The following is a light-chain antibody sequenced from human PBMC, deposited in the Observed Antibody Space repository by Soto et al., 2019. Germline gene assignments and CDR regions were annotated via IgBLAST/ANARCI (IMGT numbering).Light chain of an antibody. J-gene: IGLJ1*01. V-gene: IGLV2-14*03. CDR3: SSYTTRNTEV. CDR1: SSDVGAFNY. Sequence: QSLLAXPASVSGSPGQSISISCIGTSSDVGAFNYVSWYQHHPGKAPQLIIYDVTSRPSGVSNRFSASKSGNTASLTISGLQAEDEADYYCSSYTTRNTEVFGTGTKVTVL. CDR2: DVT.